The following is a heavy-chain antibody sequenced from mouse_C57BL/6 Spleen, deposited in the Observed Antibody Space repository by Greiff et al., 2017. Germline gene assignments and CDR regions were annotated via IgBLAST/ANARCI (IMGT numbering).Heavy chain of an antibody. D-gene: IGHD2-2*01. CDR3: ERADYGYDGYAMDY. Sequence: QVQLQQPGAELVKPGASVKMSCKASGYTFTSYWITWVKQRPGQGLEWIGDIYPGSGSTNYNEKFKSKATLTVDTSSSTAYMQLSSLTSEDSAVYYCERADYGYDGYAMDYWGQGTSVTVSS. V-gene: IGHV1-55*01. CDR2: IYPGSGST. J-gene: IGHJ4*01. CDR1: GYTFTSYW.